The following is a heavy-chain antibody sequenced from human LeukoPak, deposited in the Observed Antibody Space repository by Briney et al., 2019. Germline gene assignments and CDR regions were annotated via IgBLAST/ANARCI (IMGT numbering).Heavy chain of an antibody. D-gene: IGHD4-23*01. J-gene: IGHJ1*01. CDR3: AKFSPYGGNSY. V-gene: IGHV3-11*04. Sequence: PGGSLRLSCAASGFTFSDYYMSWFRQAPGKGLECISYLNSSGGPTYYADSVKGRFTVSGDNAKNSLYLQMNSLRVEDTAVYYCAKFSPYGGNSYWGQGTLVTVSS. CDR1: GFTFSDYY. CDR2: LNSSGGPT.